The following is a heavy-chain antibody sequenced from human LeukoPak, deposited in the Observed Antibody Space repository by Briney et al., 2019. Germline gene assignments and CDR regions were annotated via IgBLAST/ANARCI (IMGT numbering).Heavy chain of an antibody. J-gene: IGHJ4*02. CDR3: ARSWRYGSGSYYLFDY. Sequence: SETLSLTCTVSGGSISSYYWSWIRQPPGKGLEWIGYIYYSGSTNYNPSLKSRVAISVDTSKNQFSLKLSSVTAADTAVYYCARSWRYGSGSYYLFDYWGQGTLVTVSS. V-gene: IGHV4-59*08. CDR1: GGSISSYY. CDR2: IYYSGST. D-gene: IGHD3-10*01.